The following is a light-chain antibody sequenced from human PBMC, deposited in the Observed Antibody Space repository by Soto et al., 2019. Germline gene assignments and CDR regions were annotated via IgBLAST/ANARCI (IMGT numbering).Light chain of an antibody. V-gene: IGKV3-11*01. CDR2: DAS. CDR3: QQRSSWPGT. CDR1: QSVRSS. J-gene: IGKJ1*01. Sequence: ELVLTQSPATPYLSPGERATLSCRATQSVRSSLAWYLQQPGQAPRLLIYDASKRATGIPARFSGSGSGTDFTLTISSLEPKDFAVYYCQQRSSWPGTFGQGTKVDIK.